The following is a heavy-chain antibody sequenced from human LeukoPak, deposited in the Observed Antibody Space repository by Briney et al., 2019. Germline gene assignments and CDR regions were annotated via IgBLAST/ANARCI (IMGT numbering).Heavy chain of an antibody. Sequence: SSETLSLTCAVYGGSFSGYYWSWIRQPPGKGLEWIGEINHSGSTNYNPSLKSRVTISVDTSKNQFSLKLSSVTAADTAVYYCARGLSSGYYRRDYFDYWGQGTLVTVSS. CDR3: ARGLSSGYYRRDYFDY. D-gene: IGHD3-22*01. CDR2: INHSGST. J-gene: IGHJ4*02. V-gene: IGHV4-34*01. CDR1: GGSFSGYY.